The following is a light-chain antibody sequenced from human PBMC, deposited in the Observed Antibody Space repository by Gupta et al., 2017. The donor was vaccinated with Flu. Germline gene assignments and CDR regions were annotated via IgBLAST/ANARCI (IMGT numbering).Light chain of an antibody. Sequence: DIQMTQSPSTLSASIGDRVTITCRATQSISSWLAWYQQKPGKAPKLLIFKASTLESGVPSRFSGSGSGTEFTLTIGSLQPDDFATYYCQQYNSYPYTFGQGTKLEIK. CDR2: KAS. V-gene: IGKV1-5*03. J-gene: IGKJ2*01. CDR1: QSISSW. CDR3: QQYNSYPYT.